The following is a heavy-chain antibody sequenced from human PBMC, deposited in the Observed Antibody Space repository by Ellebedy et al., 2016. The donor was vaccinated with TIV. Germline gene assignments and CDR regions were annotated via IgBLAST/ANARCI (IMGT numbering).Heavy chain of an antibody. J-gene: IGHJ4*02. V-gene: IGHV3-23*01. CDR2: ISHTGSRT. Sequence: PGGSLRLSCVASGFTFSGYGMSWVRQAPGKGLELVSTISHTGSRTYYADSVEGRFIISRDNSKRTLFLQMNSLRAEDTALYYCAKGRGGGSDSSAPRYYFDYWGLGTLVTVSS. D-gene: IGHD3-22*01. CDR1: GFTFSGYG. CDR3: AKGRGGGSDSSAPRYYFDY.